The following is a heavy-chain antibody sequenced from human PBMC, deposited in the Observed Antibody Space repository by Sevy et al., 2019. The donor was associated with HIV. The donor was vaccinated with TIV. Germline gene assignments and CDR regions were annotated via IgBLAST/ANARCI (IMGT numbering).Heavy chain of an antibody. V-gene: IGHV3-53*01. Sequence: GGSLRLSCAASGFTVSSNYMNWVRQAPGKGLEWVSVIYSGGSTYYADSVKGRFTISRDNSKNTLYLQMNSLRAEDTAVYYCARGGSTSHYGMDVWGQGTTVTVSS. D-gene: IGHD5-12*01. CDR1: GFTVSSNY. CDR2: IYSGGST. J-gene: IGHJ6*02. CDR3: ARGGSTSHYGMDV.